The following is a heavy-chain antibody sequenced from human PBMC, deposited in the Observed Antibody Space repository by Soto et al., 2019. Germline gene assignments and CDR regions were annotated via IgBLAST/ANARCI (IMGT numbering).Heavy chain of an antibody. Sequence: SETLSLTCAVYSAAFSGYYWSCIPQPSGKGLEWIGEINHSGSTNYNPSLKSRVTISVDTSKNQFSLKLSSVTAADTAVYYCARVLRFHSSGWPYYYYYYMDVWGKGTTVT. V-gene: IGHV4-34*01. CDR3: ARVLRFHSSGWPYYYYYYMDV. J-gene: IGHJ6*03. CDR2: INHSGST. CDR1: SAAFSGYY. D-gene: IGHD6-19*01.